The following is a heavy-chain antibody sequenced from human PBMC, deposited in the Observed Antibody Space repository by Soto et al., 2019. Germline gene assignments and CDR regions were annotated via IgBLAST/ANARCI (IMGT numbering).Heavy chain of an antibody. CDR1: GDTFTDYY. D-gene: IGHD1-26*01. J-gene: IGHJ6*03. Sequence: QVQLVQSGAEVKKPGASVTVSCRSSGDTFTDYYIHWVRQAPGQGLEWMGWINPNGGVTKYAQKFKGWVSMTRDAANRTVYMQRSGPTADDTAVYDCASESGGATAPLDDYYAYMDVWGTGTTVTVSS. CDR3: ASESGGATAPLDDYYAYMDV. CDR2: INPNGGVT. V-gene: IGHV1-2*04.